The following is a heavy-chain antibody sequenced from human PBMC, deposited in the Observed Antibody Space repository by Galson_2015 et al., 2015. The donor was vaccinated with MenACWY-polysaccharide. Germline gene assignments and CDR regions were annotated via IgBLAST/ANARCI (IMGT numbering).Heavy chain of an antibody. V-gene: IGHV3-30-3*01. CDR2: ISYDGSNE. D-gene: IGHD5/OR15-5a*01. CDR3: ARGGPGVYTNSKYYFDY. J-gene: IGHJ4*02. Sequence: SLRLSCAASQFTFSSYPMHWVRQAPGKGLEWAAFISYDGSNEYYASSVKGRFTISRDNSKKTLYLQMNSLRAEDSAIYYCARGGPGVYTNSKYYFDYWGQGALVTVSS. CDR1: QFTFSSYP.